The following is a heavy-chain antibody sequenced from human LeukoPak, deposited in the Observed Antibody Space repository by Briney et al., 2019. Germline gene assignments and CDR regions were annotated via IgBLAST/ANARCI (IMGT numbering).Heavy chain of an antibody. J-gene: IGHJ4*02. CDR2: ISSSSSTI. Sequence: PGGSLRLSCAASGFTFSSYSMNWVRQAPGKGLEWVSYISSSSSTIYYADSVKGRFTISRDNSKNTLYLQMNSLRAEDTAVYYCAKDRWPRLFDYWGQGTLVTVSS. D-gene: IGHD5-12*01. CDR3: AKDRWPRLFDY. CDR1: GFTFSSYS. V-gene: IGHV3-48*01.